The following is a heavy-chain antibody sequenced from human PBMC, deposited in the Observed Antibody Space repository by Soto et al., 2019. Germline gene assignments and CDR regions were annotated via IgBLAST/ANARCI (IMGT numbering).Heavy chain of an antibody. V-gene: IGHV3-33*01. J-gene: IGHJ4*02. CDR2: IWYDGSNK. D-gene: IGHD2-2*01. CDR3: ARDWRYCSSTSCKALDY. CDR1: GFTFSSYG. Sequence: LRLCCAASGFTFSSYGMHWVRQAPGKGLEWVAVIWYDGSNKYYADSVKGRFTISRDNSKNTLYLQMNSLRAEDTAVYYCARDWRYCSSTSCKALDYWGQGTLVTVSS.